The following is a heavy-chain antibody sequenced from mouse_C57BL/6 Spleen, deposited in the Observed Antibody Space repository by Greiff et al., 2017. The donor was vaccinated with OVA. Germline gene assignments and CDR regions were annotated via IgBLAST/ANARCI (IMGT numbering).Heavy chain of an antibody. D-gene: IGHD2-4*01. V-gene: IGHV1-52*01. Sequence: QVQLQQPGAELVRPGSSVKLSCKASGYTFTSYWMHWVKQRPIQGLEWIGNIDPSDSGTHYNQKFKDKATLTVDKSYSTAYMQLSSLTSEDSAVYDSAKYDYDDSWIAYWGQGTLVTVSA. CDR3: AKYDYDDSWIAY. CDR2: IDPSDSGT. CDR1: GYTFTSYW. J-gene: IGHJ3*01.